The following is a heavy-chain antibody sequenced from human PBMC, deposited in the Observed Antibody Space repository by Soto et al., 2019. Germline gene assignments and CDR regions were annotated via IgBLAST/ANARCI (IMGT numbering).Heavy chain of an antibody. CDR3: AKDLLCTNGVCPPHYYYYGMDV. V-gene: IGHV3-23*01. CDR1: GFTFSSYA. Sequence: PGGSLRLSCAASGFTFSSYAMSWVRQAPGKGLEWVSAISGSGGSTYYADSVKGRFTISRDNSKKTLYLQMNSLRAEDTAVYYCAKDLLCTNGVCPPHYYYYGMDVWGQGTTVTVSS. CDR2: ISGSGGST. J-gene: IGHJ6*02. D-gene: IGHD2-8*01.